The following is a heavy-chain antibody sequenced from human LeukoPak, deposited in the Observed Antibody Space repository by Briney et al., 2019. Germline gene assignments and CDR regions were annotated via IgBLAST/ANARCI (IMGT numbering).Heavy chain of an antibody. Sequence: SETLSLTCTVSGGSISSSSYYWGWIRQPPGKGLEWIGSIYYSGSTYYSPSLKSRVTISVDTSKNQFSLKLSSVTAADTAVYYCARDTYYYGSGSYLGYFDYWGQGTLVTVSS. CDR2: IYYSGST. D-gene: IGHD3-10*01. V-gene: IGHV4-39*07. J-gene: IGHJ4*02. CDR1: GGSISSSSYY. CDR3: ARDTYYYGSGSYLGYFDY.